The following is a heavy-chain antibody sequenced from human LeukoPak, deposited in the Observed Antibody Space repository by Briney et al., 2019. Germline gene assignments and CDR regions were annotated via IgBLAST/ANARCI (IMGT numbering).Heavy chain of an antibody. D-gene: IGHD2-2*02. V-gene: IGHV1-3*03. CDR1: GYTFTGYY. Sequence: GASVKVSCKASGYTFTGYYMHWVRQAPGQRLEWMGYINPDNGNTKYSQEFQGRVAITRDTSASTVYMELYSLTSEDMAVYYCTLYNYWGQGTLVTVSS. CDR3: TLYNY. J-gene: IGHJ4*02. CDR2: INPDNGNT.